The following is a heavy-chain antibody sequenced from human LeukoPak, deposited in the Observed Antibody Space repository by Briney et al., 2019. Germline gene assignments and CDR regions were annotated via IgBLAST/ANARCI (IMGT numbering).Heavy chain of an antibody. J-gene: IGHJ5*02. CDR1: GFTFSGSA. CDR2: IRSKANSYAT. CDR3: TRRAKDDSSGYYST. Sequence: GGSLRLSCAASGFTFSGSAMHWVRQAPGKGLEWVGRIRSKANSYATAYAASVKGRFTISRAESKNTAYLKMNSLKTEDTAVYYCTRRAKDDSSGYYSTWGQGTLVTVSS. V-gene: IGHV3-73*01. D-gene: IGHD3-22*01.